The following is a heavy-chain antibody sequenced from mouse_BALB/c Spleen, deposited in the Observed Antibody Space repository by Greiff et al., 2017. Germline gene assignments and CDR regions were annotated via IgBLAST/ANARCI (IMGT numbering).Heavy chain of an antibody. CDR2: INPYNDGT. V-gene: IGHV1-14*01. CDR1: GYTFTSYV. CDR3: AREDYYGSSYNYYAMDY. Sequence: EVQLQQSGPELVKPGASVKMSCKASGYTFTSYVMHWVKQKPGQGLEWIGYINPYNDGTKYNEKFKGKATLTSDKSSSTAYMELSSLTSEDSAVYYCAREDYYGSSYNYYAMDYWGQGTSVTVSS. D-gene: IGHD1-1*01. J-gene: IGHJ4*01.